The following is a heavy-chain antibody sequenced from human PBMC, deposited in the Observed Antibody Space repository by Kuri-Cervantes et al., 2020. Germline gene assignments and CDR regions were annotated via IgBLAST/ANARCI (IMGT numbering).Heavy chain of an antibody. CDR3: ARVGYSNYWFDP. V-gene: IGHV4-31*01. CDR1: GGSVSSGSYY. Sequence: LRLSCTVSGGSVSSGSYYWSWIRQHPGKGLEWIGYTYYSGSTYYNPSLKSLVTISVDTSKNQFSLKLSSVTAADTAVYYCARVGYSNYWFDPWGQGTLVTVSS. D-gene: IGHD4-11*01. CDR2: TYYSGST. J-gene: IGHJ5*02.